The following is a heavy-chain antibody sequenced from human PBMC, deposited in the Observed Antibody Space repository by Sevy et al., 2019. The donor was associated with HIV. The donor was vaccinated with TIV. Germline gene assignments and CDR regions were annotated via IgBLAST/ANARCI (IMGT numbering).Heavy chain of an antibody. CDR3: ARRHREYQLLYLDY. CDR1: GFTFSSDA. J-gene: IGHJ4*02. D-gene: IGHD2-2*01. Sequence: GGSLRLSCAASGFTFSSDAMHWVRQAPGKGLEWVAVISYDGSNKYYADSVKGRFTISRDNSKNTLYLQMNSLRAEDTAVYYCARRHREYQLLYLDYWGQGTLVTVSS. CDR2: ISYDGSNK. V-gene: IGHV3-30*04.